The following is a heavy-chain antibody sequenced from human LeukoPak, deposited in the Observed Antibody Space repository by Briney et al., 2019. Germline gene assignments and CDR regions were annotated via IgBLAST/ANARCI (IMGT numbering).Heavy chain of an antibody. V-gene: IGHV3-74*01. CDR2: IYTDGSST. D-gene: IGHD1-26*01. Sequence: GGSLRLSCAASGFTLSSYWMHWVRQAPGKGLVWVSRIYTDGSSTNYADSVKGRFTISRDNAKNTVYLQMNSLRAEDTAVYYCARGGWEQEHLDYWGQGTLVTVSS. J-gene: IGHJ4*02. CDR1: GFTLSSYW. CDR3: ARGGWEQEHLDY.